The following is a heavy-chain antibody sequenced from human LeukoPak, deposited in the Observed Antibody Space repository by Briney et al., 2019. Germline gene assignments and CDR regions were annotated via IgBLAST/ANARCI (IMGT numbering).Heavy chain of an antibody. V-gene: IGHV4-4*07. CDR3: ARGGPYDYVWGSYRQASYYYYYMDV. CDR1: GGSISSYY. Sequence: SETLSLTCTVSGGSISSYYWSWIRQPAGKGLEWIGRIYTSGSTNYNPSLKSRVTMSVDTSKNQFSLKLGSVTAADTAVYYCARGGPYDYVWGSYRQASYYYYYMDVWGKGTTVTVSS. CDR2: IYTSGST. J-gene: IGHJ6*03. D-gene: IGHD3-16*02.